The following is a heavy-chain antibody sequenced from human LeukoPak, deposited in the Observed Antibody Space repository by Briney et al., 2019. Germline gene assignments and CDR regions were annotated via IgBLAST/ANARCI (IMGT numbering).Heavy chain of an antibody. V-gene: IGHV1-69*05. CDR1: GGTFSSYA. CDR2: IIPIFSTA. D-gene: IGHD6-13*01. J-gene: IGHJ4*02. Sequence: ASVKVSCKASGGTFSSYAISWVRQAPGQRLEWMGGIIPIFSTANYAQKFQGRVTITTDESTSTAYMELSSLRSEDTAVYYCARHSSSWYLPAEWGQGTLVTVSS. CDR3: ARHSSSWYLPAE.